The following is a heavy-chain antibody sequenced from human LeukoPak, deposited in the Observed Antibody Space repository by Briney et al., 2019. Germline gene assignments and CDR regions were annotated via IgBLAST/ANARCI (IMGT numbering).Heavy chain of an antibody. CDR1: GYTFTSYD. Sequence: ASVKVSCKASGYTFTSYDINWVRQATGLGLEWMGWMNPNSGNTGYAQKFQGRVTMTRNTSISTAYMELSSLRSEDTAVYYCARGGGRIAARVFDYWGQGTLVTVSS. D-gene: IGHD6-6*01. CDR3: ARGGGRIAARVFDY. J-gene: IGHJ4*02. V-gene: IGHV1-8*01. CDR2: MNPNSGNT.